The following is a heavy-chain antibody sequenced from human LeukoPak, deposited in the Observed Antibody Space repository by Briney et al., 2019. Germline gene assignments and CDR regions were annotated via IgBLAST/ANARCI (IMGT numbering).Heavy chain of an antibody. CDR1: GFSFASYG. CDR3: ARSAVQANTPFYFDF. J-gene: IGHJ4*02. D-gene: IGHD1-26*01. Sequence: GGALRLSCSASGFSFASYGMDWVRQAPGSGLKWVAYISAGSSNTFYADSVKGRFTISRDDADNFLHLQMNSLSAEDTAVYYCARSAVQANTPFYFDFWGQGALVTVSS. V-gene: IGHV3-48*01. CDR2: ISAGSSNT.